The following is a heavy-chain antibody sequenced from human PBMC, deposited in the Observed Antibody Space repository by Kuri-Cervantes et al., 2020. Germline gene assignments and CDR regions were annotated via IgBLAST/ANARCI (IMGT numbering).Heavy chain of an antibody. CDR1: GYTFTSYG. D-gene: IGHD1-26*01. CDR2: ISAYNGNT. Sequence: ASVKVSCKASGYTFTSYGISWVRQAPGQGLEWMGWISAYNGNTNYAQKLQGRVTMTRDTSTSTVYMELSSLRSEDTAVYYCARDGAWVGAISGMDVWGQGTTVTVSS. V-gene: IGHV1-18*01. J-gene: IGHJ6*02. CDR3: ARDGAWVGAISGMDV.